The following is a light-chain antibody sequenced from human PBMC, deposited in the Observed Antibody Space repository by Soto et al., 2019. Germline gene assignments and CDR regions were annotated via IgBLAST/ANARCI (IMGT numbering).Light chain of an antibody. V-gene: IGKV1-5*01. Sequence: DIQLTQSPSTLSASVGDRVSITCRASQSINNWLACYQHKPGKAPKLLIYDASDLESGVPSRFSGSGSGTEFTLTISSLQPDDFATYYCQQYNSYSRTFGQGTKLEIK. CDR2: DAS. CDR3: QQYNSYSRT. CDR1: QSINNW. J-gene: IGKJ2*01.